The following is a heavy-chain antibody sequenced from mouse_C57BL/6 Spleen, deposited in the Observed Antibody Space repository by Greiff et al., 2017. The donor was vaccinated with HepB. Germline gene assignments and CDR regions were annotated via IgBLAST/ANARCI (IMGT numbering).Heavy chain of an antibody. Sequence: EVQLQQSGPGLVKPSQSLSLTCSVTGYSITSGYYWNWIRQFPGNKLEWMGYISYDGSNNYNPSLKNRISITRDTSKNQFFLKLNSVTTEDTATYYCARAGGYDAMDYWGQGTSVTVSS. CDR2: ISYDGSN. CDR1: GYSITSGYY. CDR3: ARAGGYDAMDY. J-gene: IGHJ4*01. V-gene: IGHV3-6*01.